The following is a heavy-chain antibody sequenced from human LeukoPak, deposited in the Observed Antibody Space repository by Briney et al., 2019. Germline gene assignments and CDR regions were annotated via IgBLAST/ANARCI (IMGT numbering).Heavy chain of an antibody. Sequence: SETLSLTCTVSGGSISNNDYFWGWLRQPPGKGLEWIGSMNYGGSTHDNPSLKSRFTISVDTSKNQVSLKLSSVTAADTAVYYCARRVPGRSGNWFDPWGQGTLVTVSS. J-gene: IGHJ5*02. V-gene: IGHV4-39*01. CDR3: ARRVPGRSGNWFDP. CDR2: MNYGGST. D-gene: IGHD2-2*01. CDR1: GGSISNNDYF.